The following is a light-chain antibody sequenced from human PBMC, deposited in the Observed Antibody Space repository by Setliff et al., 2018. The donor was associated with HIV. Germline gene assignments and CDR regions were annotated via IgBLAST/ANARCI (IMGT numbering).Light chain of an antibody. J-gene: IGLJ1*01. V-gene: IGLV2-14*01. CDR1: SSDVGGYNH. Sequence: QSALTQPASVSGSPGQSITISCTGTSSDVGGYNHVSWYQQHPGKAPKLIIYEVRNRPSGVSSRFSGSKSGNTASLTISGLQADDEAEYYCSSYAITNTLPFGTGTKGTV. CDR3: SSYAITNTLP. CDR2: EVR.